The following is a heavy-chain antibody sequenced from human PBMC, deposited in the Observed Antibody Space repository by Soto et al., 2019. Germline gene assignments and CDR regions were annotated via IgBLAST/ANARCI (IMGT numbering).Heavy chain of an antibody. J-gene: IGHJ6*02. Sequence: GASVKVSWKASGYTFTSYYMHWVRQAPGQGLEWMGIINPSGGSTSYAQKFQGRVTMTRDTSTSTVYMELSSLRSEDTAVYYCARVASGSYSFYYYYGMDVWGQGTTVTVSS. CDR3: ARVASGSYSFYYYYGMDV. CDR1: GYTFTSYY. D-gene: IGHD1-26*01. V-gene: IGHV1-46*01. CDR2: INPSGGST.